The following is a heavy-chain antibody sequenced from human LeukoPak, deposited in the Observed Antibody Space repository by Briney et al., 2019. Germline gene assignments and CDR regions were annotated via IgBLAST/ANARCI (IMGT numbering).Heavy chain of an antibody. CDR3: AKVSYYYGSGSYQGLDY. D-gene: IGHD3-10*01. V-gene: IGHV3-23*01. CDR2: ISGSGGST. CDR1: GFTVSSNY. J-gene: IGHJ4*02. Sequence: GGSLRLSCGASGFTVSSNYMSWVRQAPGKGLEWVSAISGSGGSTYYADSVKGRFTISRDNSKNTLYLQMNSLRAEDTAVYYCAKVSYYYGSGSYQGLDYWGQGTLVTVSS.